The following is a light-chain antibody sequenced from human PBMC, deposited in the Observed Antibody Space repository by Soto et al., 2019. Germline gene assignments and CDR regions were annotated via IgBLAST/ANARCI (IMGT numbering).Light chain of an antibody. CDR3: QQSYGIPWT. CDR2: GTS. Sequence: EIVLTQSPATLSLSPGERATLSCRASQSVSSTYLGWYQQQPGQPPRLLMSGTSNRATGTPDRFSGSGSGTDFTLTISSLQPEDIATYYCQQSYGIPWTFGQGTKVDIK. CDR1: QSVSSTY. J-gene: IGKJ1*01. V-gene: IGKV3D-20*02.